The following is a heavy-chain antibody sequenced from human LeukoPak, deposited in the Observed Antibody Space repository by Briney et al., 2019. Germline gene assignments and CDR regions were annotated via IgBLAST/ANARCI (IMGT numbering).Heavy chain of an antibody. CDR2: IYYDGSIE. CDR1: RFTFRNHG. V-gene: IGHV3-33*01. Sequence: TGGSLRLSCAASRFTFRNHGMHWVRQAPGKGLEWAAVIYYDGSIEYYADSVKGRFTISRDNSKNTLYLQMNSLRAEDTAVYYCVRGIKSRYLDYWGQGTLVIVSS. CDR3: VRGIKSRYLDY. D-gene: IGHD1-14*01. J-gene: IGHJ4*02.